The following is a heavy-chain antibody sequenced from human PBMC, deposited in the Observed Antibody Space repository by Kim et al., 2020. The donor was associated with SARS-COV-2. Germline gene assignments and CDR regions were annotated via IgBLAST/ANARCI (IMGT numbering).Heavy chain of an antibody. CDR3: LRGYPLHGF. Sequence: GGSLRLSCVASGFSFSSSWMSWVRQAPGKGPEWVASISGDGSRQNYVDSLKGRFTISRDNSKNSLYLQTDSLRADDTAVYHCLRGYPLHGFWGQGTLVTV. CDR2: ISGDGSRQ. D-gene: IGHD2-2*01. V-gene: IGHV3-7*03. CDR1: GFSFSSSW. J-gene: IGHJ1*01.